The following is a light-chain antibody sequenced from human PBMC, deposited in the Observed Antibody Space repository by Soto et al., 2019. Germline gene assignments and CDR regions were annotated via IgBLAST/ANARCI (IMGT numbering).Light chain of an antibody. CDR1: SSDIGDYDY. Sequence: QSVLTQPASVSGSPGQSITISCTGTSSDIGDYDYVSWYQHLPGKAPKLLIFDVTHRPSGVSGRFSGSKSGNTASLHISGVRPEDEADYYCCSYTDSALDVVFGGGTKLTVL. J-gene: IGLJ2*01. V-gene: IGLV2-14*01. CDR3: CSYTDSALDVV. CDR2: DVT.